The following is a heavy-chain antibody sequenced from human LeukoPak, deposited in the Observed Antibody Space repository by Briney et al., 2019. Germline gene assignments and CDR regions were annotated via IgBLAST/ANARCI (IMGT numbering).Heavy chain of an antibody. CDR1: GYSFTSYG. CDR3: ARSDYFDTSGPAQIFDY. J-gene: IGHJ4*02. Sequence: GASVKVSCRASGYSFTSYGITWVRQAPGQGLEWMVWISPNNGNTNYAQKFQGRVTMTTDTSTSTAYMELRSLRSDDTAVYFCARSDYFDTSGPAQIFDYWGQGTLVTVSS. V-gene: IGHV1-18*01. D-gene: IGHD3-22*01. CDR2: ISPNNGNT.